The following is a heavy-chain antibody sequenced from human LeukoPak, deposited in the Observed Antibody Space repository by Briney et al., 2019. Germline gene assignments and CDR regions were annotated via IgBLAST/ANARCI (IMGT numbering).Heavy chain of an antibody. CDR1: GFTFSSYW. Sequence: GGSLRLSCAASGFTFSSYWMSWVRQAPGKGLEWVANIKQDGSEKYYVDSVKGRFTISRDNAKNSLYLQMNSLRAEDTAVYYCARVNGRDVWRYYFDYWGQGTLVTVSS. CDR3: ARVNGRDVWRYYFDY. J-gene: IGHJ4*02. D-gene: IGHD3-3*01. CDR2: IKQDGSEK. V-gene: IGHV3-7*01.